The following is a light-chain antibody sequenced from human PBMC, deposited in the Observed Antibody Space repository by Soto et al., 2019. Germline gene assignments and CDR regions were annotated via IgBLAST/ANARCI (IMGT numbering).Light chain of an antibody. CDR2: DAS. J-gene: IGKJ3*01. V-gene: IGKV3-20*01. CDR1: QSVSSTY. Sequence: EIVLTQSPGTLSLSPGDRATLSCRASQSVSSTYLAWYQQKPGQAPRLLIYDASSRATGIPDRFSGSGSGTDFTLTISRLEPEDFAVYYCQQYGSSPGLFTFGPGPKWISN. CDR3: QQYGSSPGLFT.